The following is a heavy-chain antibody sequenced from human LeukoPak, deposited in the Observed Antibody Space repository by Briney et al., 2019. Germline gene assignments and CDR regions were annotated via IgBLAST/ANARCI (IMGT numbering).Heavy chain of an antibody. D-gene: IGHD2-2*01. V-gene: IGHV4-59*08. CDR2: IYYSGST. CDR3: ARRPRENCSSTSCHAFDI. J-gene: IGHJ3*02. CDR1: GGSISSYY. Sequence: SETLSLTCTVSGGSISSYYWSWIRQPPGKGLEWVGYIYYSGSTSYSGNTNYNPSLKSRVTILVDTSKNQFSLKLSSVTAADTAVYYCARRPRENCSSTSCHAFDIWGQGTMVTVSS.